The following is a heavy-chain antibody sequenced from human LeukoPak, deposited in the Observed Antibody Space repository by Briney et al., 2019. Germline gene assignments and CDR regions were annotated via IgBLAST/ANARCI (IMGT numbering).Heavy chain of an antibody. J-gene: IGHJ4*02. CDR3: ASPGGNSGPYYFDY. Sequence: ASVKVSCKVSGYTLTELSMHWVRQAPGKGLEWMGGFDPEDGETIYAQKFQGRVTMTEDTSTDTAYMELSSLRSEDTAVYYCASPGGNSGPYYFDYWGQGTLVTVSS. CDR2: FDPEDGET. V-gene: IGHV1-24*01. D-gene: IGHD3-16*01. CDR1: GYTLTELS.